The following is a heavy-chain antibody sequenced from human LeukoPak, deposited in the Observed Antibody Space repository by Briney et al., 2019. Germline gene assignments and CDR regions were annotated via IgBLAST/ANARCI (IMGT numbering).Heavy chain of an antibody. Sequence: ASVKVSCKASGGTFSSYAISWVRQAPGQGLEWMGRIIPILGIANYAQKFQGRVTITADKSTSTAYMELSSLRSEDTAVYFCVRGLWELGDWGQGTLVTVSS. CDR3: VRGLWELGD. CDR2: IIPILGIA. CDR1: GGTFSSYA. D-gene: IGHD1-26*01. V-gene: IGHV1-69*04. J-gene: IGHJ4*02.